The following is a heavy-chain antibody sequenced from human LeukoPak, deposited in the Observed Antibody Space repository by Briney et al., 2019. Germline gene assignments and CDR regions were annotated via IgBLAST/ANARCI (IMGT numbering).Heavy chain of an antibody. D-gene: IGHD6-13*01. V-gene: IGHV1-2*02. Sequence: RQAPGQXLEWMGWINPNSGGTNYAQKFQGRVTMTRETSISTAYMQLSRLRSDDTAVYYCARLLGIAAAGNWFDPWGQGTLVTVSS. CDR3: ARLLGIAAAGNWFDP. J-gene: IGHJ5*02. CDR2: INPNSGGT.